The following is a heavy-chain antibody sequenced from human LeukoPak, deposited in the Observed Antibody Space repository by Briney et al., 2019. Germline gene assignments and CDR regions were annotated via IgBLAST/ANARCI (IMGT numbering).Heavy chain of an antibody. CDR2: IDVTTGIS. V-gene: IGHV3-23*01. CDR3: AKVNYYHPHF. D-gene: IGHD3-22*01. CDR1: GFTFSTYS. J-gene: IGHJ4*02. Sequence: GGSLRLSCAASGFTFSTYSMSWVRQAPGKGLEWVSTIDVTTGISYYADSVKGRFTISRDNFQNTLFLQLNNLRVDDTAVYYCAKVNYYHPHFWGQGTLVTVSS.